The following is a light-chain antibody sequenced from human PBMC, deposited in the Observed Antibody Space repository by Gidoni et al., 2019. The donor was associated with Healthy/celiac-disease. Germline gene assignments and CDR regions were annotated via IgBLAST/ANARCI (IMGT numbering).Light chain of an antibody. J-gene: IGKJ1*01. CDR3: MQALQTSWT. V-gene: IGKV2-28*01. CDR2: LGS. Sequence: DIVMTQSQLSLHVTPGEPASISCRSSPSLLHSNGYTYLDWYLQKPGQSPQILIYLGSNGASGVPDRFSGCGSGTDFTLQISRVEAEDFGVYSCMQALQTSWTFGQXTKVEIK. CDR1: PSLLHSNGYTY.